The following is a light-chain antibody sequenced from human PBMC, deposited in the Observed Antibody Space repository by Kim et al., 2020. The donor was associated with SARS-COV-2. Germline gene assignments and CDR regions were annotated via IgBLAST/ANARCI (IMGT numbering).Light chain of an antibody. CDR3: SSYTSGSTFLVV. CDR2: DVS. CDR1: SSDVGGYKF. J-gene: IGLJ2*01. Sequence: QSALTQPASMSGSPGQSITISCTGTSSDVGGYKFVSWYQQHPDKAPKLVIYDVSERPSGVPDRFSGTKSGNTASLTISGLQAEDEGDYYCSSYTSGSTFLVVFGGGTQLTVL. V-gene: IGLV2-14*03.